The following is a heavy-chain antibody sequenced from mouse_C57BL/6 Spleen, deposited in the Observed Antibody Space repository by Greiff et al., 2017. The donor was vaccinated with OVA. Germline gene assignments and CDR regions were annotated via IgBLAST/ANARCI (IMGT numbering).Heavy chain of an antibody. J-gene: IGHJ3*01. CDR1: GYTFTSYW. CDR3: AIDGSRSWFAY. CDR2: INPSDSDT. V-gene: IGHV1-74*01. Sequence: VQLQQPGAELVKPGASVKVSCKASGYTFTSYWMHWVKQRHGQGLEWIGRINPSDSDTNYNQKFKGKATLTVDKSYRKAYMQLSSLPSEDSAVNYCAIDGSRSWFAYWGQGTLVTVSA. D-gene: IGHD1-1*01.